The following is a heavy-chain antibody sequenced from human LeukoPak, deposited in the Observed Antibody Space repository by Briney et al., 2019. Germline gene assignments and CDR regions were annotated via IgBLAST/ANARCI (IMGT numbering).Heavy chain of an antibody. CDR3: AKVRRDGYNAGDY. V-gene: IGHV1-69*04. J-gene: IGHJ4*02. CDR1: GGTFSSYA. D-gene: IGHD5-24*01. CDR2: IIPILGIA. Sequence: SVKVSCKASGGTFSSYAISWVRQAPGQGLEWMGRIIPILGIANYAQKFQGRVTITADKSTSTAYMELSSLRSEDTAVYYCAKVRRDGYNAGDYWGQGTLVTVSS.